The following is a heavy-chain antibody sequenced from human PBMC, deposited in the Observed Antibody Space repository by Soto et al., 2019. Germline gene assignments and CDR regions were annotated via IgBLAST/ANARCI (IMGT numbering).Heavy chain of an antibody. CDR2: IIPIFGTA. J-gene: IGHJ6*02. V-gene: IGHV1-69*12. CDR3: ARDLDSSGYYEGGRYYYYGMDV. Sequence: QVQLVQSGAEVKKPGSSVKVSCKASGGTFSSYAISWVRQAPGQGLEWMGGIIPIFGTANYAQKFQGRVTITADESTSTAYMELSSLRSEDTAVYYCARDLDSSGYYEGGRYYYYGMDVWGQGTTVTVSS. D-gene: IGHD3-22*01. CDR1: GGTFSSYA.